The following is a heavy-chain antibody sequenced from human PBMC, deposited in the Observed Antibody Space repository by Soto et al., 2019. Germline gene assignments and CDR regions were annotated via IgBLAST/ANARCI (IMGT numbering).Heavy chain of an antibody. D-gene: IGHD6-13*01. CDR1: GFTFSGYA. CDR3: ARRSSSWYFDY. Sequence: GGSLRLSCAASGFTFSGYAMSWVRQAPGKGLEWVAVISYDGSNKYYADSVKGRFTISRDNSKNTLNLQMNSLRAEDTAVYYCARRSSSWYFDYWGQGTLVTVSS. J-gene: IGHJ4*02. CDR2: ISYDGSNK. V-gene: IGHV3-30*03.